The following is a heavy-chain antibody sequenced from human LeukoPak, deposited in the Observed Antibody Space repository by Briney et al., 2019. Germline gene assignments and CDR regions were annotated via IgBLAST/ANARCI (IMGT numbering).Heavy chain of an antibody. J-gene: IGHJ3*02. V-gene: IGHV4-34*01. CDR1: GGSFSGYY. CDR2: INHSGST. CDR3: ARGLLATAFDI. D-gene: IGHD1-26*01. Sequence: SETLSLTCAVYGGSFSGYYWSWIRQPPGKGLEWIGEINHSGSTNYNPSLKSRVTISVDTSKNQFSLKLSSVTAADTAVYYCARGLLATAFDIWGQGTMVTVSS.